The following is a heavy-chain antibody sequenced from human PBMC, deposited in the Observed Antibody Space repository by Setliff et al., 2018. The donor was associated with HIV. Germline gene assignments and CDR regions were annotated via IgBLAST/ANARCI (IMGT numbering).Heavy chain of an antibody. CDR2: INPNNGGT. Sequence: ASVKVSCKASGYTFTGYYMHWVRQAPGQGLEWMGWINPNNGGTNYAQKFQGRVTMTRDTSISTAYMELSRLRSDDTAVYYCARESPSSSWFYFDFWGQGTLVTVS. CDR1: GYTFTGYY. CDR3: ARESPSSSWFYFDF. D-gene: IGHD6-13*01. V-gene: IGHV1-2*02. J-gene: IGHJ4*02.